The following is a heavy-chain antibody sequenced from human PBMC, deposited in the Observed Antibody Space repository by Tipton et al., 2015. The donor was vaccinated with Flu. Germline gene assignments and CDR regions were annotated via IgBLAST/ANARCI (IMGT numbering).Heavy chain of an antibody. D-gene: IGHD6-19*01. CDR1: GFTFSSYA. V-gene: IGHV3-23*01. CDR3: AKRGDSSGWTYYFDF. Sequence: SLRLSCAASGFTFSSYAMSWVRQAPGKGLDWVSAISGSGGGTYYADSVKGRFTISRDNSKNMLYLQMNSLRAEGTAVYYCAKRGDSSGWTYYFDFWGQGTLVTVSS. CDR2: ISGSGGGT. J-gene: IGHJ4*02.